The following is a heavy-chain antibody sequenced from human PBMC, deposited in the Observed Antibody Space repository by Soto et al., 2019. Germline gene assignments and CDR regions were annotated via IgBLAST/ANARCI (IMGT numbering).Heavy chain of an antibody. CDR3: AKGQSRDDFWSGYYYYYGMDV. Sequence: PGGSLRLSCAASGFTFSSYAMSWVRQAPGKGLEWVSAISGSGGSTYYADSVKGRFTISRDNPKNTLYLQMNSLRAEDTAVYYCAKGQSRDDFWSGYYYYYGMDVWGQGTTVTVSS. V-gene: IGHV3-23*01. CDR1: GFTFSSYA. J-gene: IGHJ6*02. CDR2: ISGSGGST. D-gene: IGHD3-3*01.